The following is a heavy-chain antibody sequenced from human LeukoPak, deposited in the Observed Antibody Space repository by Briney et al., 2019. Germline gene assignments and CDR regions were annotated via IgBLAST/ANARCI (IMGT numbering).Heavy chain of an antibody. D-gene: IGHD3-3*01. CDR3: ARTPLRFLEYYFDY. Sequence: PGGSLRLSCAASGFTFSSYSMNWVRQAPGKGLEWVSSIGSSSSYIYYADSVKGRFTVSRDNAKNSLYLQMNSLRAEDTAVYYCARTPLRFLEYYFDYWGQGTLVTVSS. CDR2: IGSSSSYI. V-gene: IGHV3-21*01. CDR1: GFTFSSYS. J-gene: IGHJ4*02.